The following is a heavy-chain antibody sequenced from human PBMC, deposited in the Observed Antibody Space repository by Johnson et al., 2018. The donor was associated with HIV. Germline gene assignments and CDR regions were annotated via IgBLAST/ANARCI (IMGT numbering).Heavy chain of an antibody. CDR2: IHWNGGST. J-gene: IGHJ3*02. V-gene: IGHV3-20*04. D-gene: IGHD6-19*01. CDR3: ARDGWGSRGWDDAFDI. Sequence: VRLVESGGGVVRPGGSLRLSCAASGFTFDDYGMSWVRQSPGKGLEWVSGIHWNGGSTGYAESVKGRFTISRDNSKNMLYLQMNSLRAEDTAVYYCARDGWGSRGWDDAFDIWGQGTMVTVSS. CDR1: GFTFDDYG.